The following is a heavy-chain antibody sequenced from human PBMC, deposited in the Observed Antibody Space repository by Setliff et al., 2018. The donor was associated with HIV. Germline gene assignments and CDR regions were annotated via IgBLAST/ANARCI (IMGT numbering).Heavy chain of an antibody. Sequence: SDTLSLTCIVSGGSIDNYYWNWVRQPPGKGPEWIGNMCHNENGVTTNQNPSLKSRVVMYLDRTKNEFSLSLFSATTADTAVYYCARDRGSGWYGYFQQWGQGSQVTVSS. V-gene: IGHV4-59*01. CDR2: MCHNENGVTT. D-gene: IGHD6-19*01. J-gene: IGHJ1*01. CDR3: ARDRGSGWYGYFQQ. CDR1: GGSIDNYY.